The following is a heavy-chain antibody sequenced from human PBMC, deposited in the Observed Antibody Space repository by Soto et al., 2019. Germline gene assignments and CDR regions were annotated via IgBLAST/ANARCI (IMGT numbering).Heavy chain of an antibody. CDR3: ARVATPISRNDH. D-gene: IGHD2-2*02. V-gene: IGHV3-7*03. Sequence: ALRLSCAASGFTFGIHWMTWVRQAPGKGLEWVTRIKPDGSEKYYVDSVKGRFTISRDNAKNSLYLQMNSLRPEDTAVYYCARVATPISRNDHWGQGTLVTVSS. CDR2: IKPDGSEK. CDR1: GFTFGIHW. J-gene: IGHJ4*02.